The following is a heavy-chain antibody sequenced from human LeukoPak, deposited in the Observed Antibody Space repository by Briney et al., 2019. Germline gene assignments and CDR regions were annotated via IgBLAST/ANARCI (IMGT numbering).Heavy chain of an antibody. CDR3: ARDIDGAMVRGVIVF. CDR2: INQDGSEK. D-gene: IGHD3-10*01. J-gene: IGHJ4*02. CDR1: GFTFRGYW. V-gene: IGHV3-7*05. Sequence: GGSLRLSCVGSGFTFRGYWMSWVRQPPGKGLEWVAHINQDGSEKYYVDSLKGRFTISSDNAKNSLYLQMNSLRAEDTAVYYCARDIDGAMVRGVIVFWGQGTLVTVSS.